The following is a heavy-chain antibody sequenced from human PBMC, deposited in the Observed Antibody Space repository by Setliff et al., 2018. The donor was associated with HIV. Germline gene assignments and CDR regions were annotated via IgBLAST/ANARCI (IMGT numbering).Heavy chain of an antibody. J-gene: IGHJ5*02. CDR2: IYPNTGGT. D-gene: IGHD3-10*01. CDR3: ETDDYYGSGTHWRGVP. V-gene: IGHV1-2*02. Sequence: ASVKVSCKASGYTFTDYYIHWVRQAPGQGLEWMGWIYPNTGGTNYAQKFQGRVTMTRDTSISTAYMELSSLRSEDTAVYYCETDDYYGSGTHWRGVPWGQGTLVTVSS. CDR1: GYTFTDYY.